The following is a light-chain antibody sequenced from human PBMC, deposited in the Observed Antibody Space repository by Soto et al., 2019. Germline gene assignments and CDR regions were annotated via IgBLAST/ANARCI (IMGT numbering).Light chain of an antibody. J-gene: IGKJ5*01. V-gene: IGKV3-20*01. CDR2: GAS. CDR3: QHYGSSPIT. Sequence: ENVLTLSLGTLSLSPEERATLSCRASQSVSSRLAWYQQKPGQAPRLLISGASSRATGIPDRFSGSGSATDFTLTISRLEPEDFALYYCQHYGSSPITFGQGTRLE. CDR1: QSVSSR.